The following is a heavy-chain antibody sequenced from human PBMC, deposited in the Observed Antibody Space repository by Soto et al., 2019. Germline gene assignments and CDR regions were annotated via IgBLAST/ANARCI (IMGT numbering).Heavy chain of an antibody. V-gene: IGHV4-34*01. Sequence: PSETLSLTCAVYGGSFSGYYWSWIRQPPGKGLEWIGEINHSGSTNYNPSLKSRVTISVDTSKNQFSLKLSSVTAADTAVYYCARAPYYDILTGYPVPYYYYGMDVWGQGTTVT. J-gene: IGHJ6*02. D-gene: IGHD3-9*01. CDR2: INHSGST. CDR3: ARAPYYDILTGYPVPYYYYGMDV. CDR1: GGSFSGYY.